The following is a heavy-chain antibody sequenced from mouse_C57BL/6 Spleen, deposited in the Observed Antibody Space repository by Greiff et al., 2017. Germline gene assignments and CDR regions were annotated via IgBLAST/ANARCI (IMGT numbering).Heavy chain of an antibody. CDR1: GYTFTSYW. V-gene: IGHV1-69*01. CDR3: ARTTVVAPYFDY. D-gene: IGHD1-1*01. Sequence: QVQLQQPGAELVMPGASVKLSCKASGYTFTSYWMHWVKQRPGQGLEWIGEIDPSDSYTNYNQKFKGKSTLTVDKSSSTAYMQLSSLTSADSAVYYCARTTVVAPYFDYWGQGTTLTVSS. CDR2: IDPSDSYT. J-gene: IGHJ2*01.